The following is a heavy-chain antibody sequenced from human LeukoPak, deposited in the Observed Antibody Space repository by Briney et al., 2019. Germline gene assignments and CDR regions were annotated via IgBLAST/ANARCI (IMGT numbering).Heavy chain of an antibody. J-gene: IGHJ4*02. CDR3: VGSNSDSTSYRNY. D-gene: IGHD3-16*02. Sequence: GGSLRLSRAASGFTFSGFGMHWVRQVPDKGLAWVAFIRYDGSNKYYADSVKGRFTISRDNSKNTLYLQMNSLRAEDTAVYYCVGSNSDSTSYRNYSGQGTLVTVSS. CDR1: GFTFSGFG. V-gene: IGHV3-30*02. CDR2: IRYDGSNK.